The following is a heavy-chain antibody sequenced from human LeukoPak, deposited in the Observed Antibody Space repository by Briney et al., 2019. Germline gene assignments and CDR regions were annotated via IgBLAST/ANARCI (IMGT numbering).Heavy chain of an antibody. J-gene: IGHJ4*02. V-gene: IGHV3-23*01. CDR1: GFTFSNYA. D-gene: IGHD1-26*01. Sequence: PGGSLRLPCAASGFTFSNYAMSWVRQAPGKGLEWVSGISSNGGSTYYADSVKGRFTISRDNSKNTLYLQMNGLRAEDTAVYYCAKDRPRELLPDFDYWGQGTLVTVSS. CDR3: AKDRPRELLPDFDY. CDR2: ISSNGGST.